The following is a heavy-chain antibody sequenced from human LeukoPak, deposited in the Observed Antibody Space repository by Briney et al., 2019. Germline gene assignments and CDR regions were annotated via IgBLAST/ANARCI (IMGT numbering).Heavy chain of an antibody. V-gene: IGHV3-53*01. D-gene: IGHD7-27*01. Sequence: GGSLRLSCVVSGFTVSSNYMSWVRQAPGKGLEWVSIIYSGGSTYYADSVKGRFTISRDNSKNTVYLQMNSLRAKDTAVYYCARANSATIPGVDPWGQGTLVTVSS. CDR1: GFTVSSNY. J-gene: IGHJ5*02. CDR3: ARANSATIPGVDP. CDR2: IYSGGST.